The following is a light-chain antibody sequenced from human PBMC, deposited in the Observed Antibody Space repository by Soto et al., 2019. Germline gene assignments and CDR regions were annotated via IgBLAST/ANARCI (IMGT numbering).Light chain of an antibody. CDR2: DNN. Sequence: QSVLTQPPSVSAAPGQTVTISCSGSSSNIGNNYVSWYQQLPGTAPKLLIYDNNKRPSGIPDRFSGSKSGTSATLGITGLQTGDEADYYCGTWDSSLSKGVFGGGTKLTVL. V-gene: IGLV1-51*01. CDR3: GTWDSSLSKGV. J-gene: IGLJ2*01. CDR1: SSNIGNNY.